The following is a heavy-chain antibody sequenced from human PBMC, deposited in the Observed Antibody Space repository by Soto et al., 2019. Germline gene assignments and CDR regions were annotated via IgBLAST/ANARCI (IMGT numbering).Heavy chain of an antibody. V-gene: IGHV1-69*12. J-gene: IGHJ4*02. CDR3: ARTYYYDSSGYLDY. CDR2: IIPIFGTA. CDR1: RGTFSSYA. Sequence: QVQLVQSGAEVKKPGSSVKVSCKASRGTFSSYAISWVRPAPGQGLEWMGGIIPIFGTANYAQKFQGRVTITADEYTSTAYMELSSLRSEDTAVYYCARTYYYDSSGYLDYWGQGTLVTVSA. D-gene: IGHD3-22*01.